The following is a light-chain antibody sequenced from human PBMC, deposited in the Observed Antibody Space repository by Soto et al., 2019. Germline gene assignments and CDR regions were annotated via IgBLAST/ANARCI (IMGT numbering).Light chain of an antibody. CDR2: EVS. V-gene: IGLV2-14*03. CDR1: SSDVGAYDY. CDR3: SSYTSSSTRV. J-gene: IGLJ1*01. Sequence: QSALTQPASVSGSPGQSITISCTGTSSDVGAYDYVSWYQQHPDKAPKLMIYEVSNRPSGVSNRFSGSTSVNTATLTISGLQTEDEADYYCSSYTSSSTRVFGTGTRSPS.